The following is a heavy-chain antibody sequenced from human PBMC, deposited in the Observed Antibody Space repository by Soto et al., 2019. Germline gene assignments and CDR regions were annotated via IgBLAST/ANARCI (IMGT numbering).Heavy chain of an antibody. D-gene: IGHD3-3*01. J-gene: IGHJ4*02. CDR1: GFTFSSYA. CDR2: ISYDGSNK. Sequence: QVQLVESGGGVVQPGRSLRLSCAASGFTFSSYAMHWVRQAPGKGLEWVAVISYDGSNKYYADSVKGRFTISRDNSKNTLYLQMNSLRAEDTAVYYCARDYDLLDYWGQGTLVTVSS. V-gene: IGHV3-30-3*01. CDR3: ARDYDLLDY.